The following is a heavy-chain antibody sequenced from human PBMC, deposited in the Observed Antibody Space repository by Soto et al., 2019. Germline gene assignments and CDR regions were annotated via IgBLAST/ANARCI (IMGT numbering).Heavy chain of an antibody. V-gene: IGHV6-1*01. CDR2: TYYRSKWYN. Sequence: SQTLPLTFAISGDSVSSNSAAWNWIRQSPSRGLEWLGRTYYRSKWYNDYAVSVKSRITINPDTSKNQFSLQLNSVTPEDTAVYYCASGKDCSGWPRGYFSYWGQRTLVTVCS. D-gene: IGHD6-25*01. CDR3: ASGKDCSGWPRGYFSY. J-gene: IGHJ4*02. CDR1: GDSVSSNSAA.